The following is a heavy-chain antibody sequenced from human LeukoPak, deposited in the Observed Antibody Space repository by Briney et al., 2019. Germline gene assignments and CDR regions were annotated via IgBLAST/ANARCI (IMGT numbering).Heavy chain of an antibody. V-gene: IGHV3-73*01. CDR1: GFTFSGSA. CDR3: AKEPDLWFGEYYFDY. CDR2: IRSKSNNYAT. D-gene: IGHD3-10*01. Sequence: GGSLRLSCAASGFTFSGSAMHWVRQASGKGLEWVGRIRSKSNNYATAYSESVKGRFTISRDDSKNMAYLQLNSLKTEDTAVYYCAKEPDLWFGEYYFDYWGQGTLVTVSS. J-gene: IGHJ4*02.